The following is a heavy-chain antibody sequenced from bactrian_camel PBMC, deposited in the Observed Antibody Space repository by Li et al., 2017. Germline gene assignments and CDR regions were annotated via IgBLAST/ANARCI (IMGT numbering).Heavy chain of an antibody. V-gene: IGHV3S6*01. Sequence: HVQLVESGGASVQAGGSLRLSCVVSGFGFSSSSMSWVRQAPGKGLEWVSLIYSDGSNACYADSVKGRFAFSRDNAKNTLYLQMNSLKPEDTPVYCCAAVVGDSWSHWGQGTQVTVS. CDR1: GFGFSSSS. J-gene: IGHJ4*01. CDR3: AAVVGDSWSH. D-gene: IGHD6*01. CDR2: IYSDGSNA.